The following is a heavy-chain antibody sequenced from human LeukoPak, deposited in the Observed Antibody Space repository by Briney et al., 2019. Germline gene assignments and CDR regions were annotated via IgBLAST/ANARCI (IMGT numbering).Heavy chain of an antibody. J-gene: IGHJ4*02. Sequence: ASVKVSFKTSGYTFTYYVISWVRQAPGQGLEWMGWINAYNGNTNDAQKFQGRVTMTTDTSTSTAYMELRSLRSDDTAVYYCAREWSIAARRESYFDYWGQGTLVTVSS. CDR2: INAYNGNT. CDR1: GYTFTYYV. D-gene: IGHD6-6*01. V-gene: IGHV1-18*01. CDR3: AREWSIAARRESYFDY.